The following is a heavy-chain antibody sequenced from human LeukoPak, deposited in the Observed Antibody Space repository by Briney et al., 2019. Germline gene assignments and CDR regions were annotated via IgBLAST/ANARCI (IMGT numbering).Heavy chain of an antibody. CDR3: ARGNYDYYDH. D-gene: IGHD1-7*01. CDR1: GGSFSGYY. J-gene: IGHJ4*02. V-gene: IGHV4-34*01. Sequence: SETLSLTCAVYGGSFSGYYWSWIRQPPGKGLEWIGEINHSGSTNYNPSLKSRVTTSVDTSKNQFSLKLSSVTAADTAVYYCARGNYDYYDHWGQGTLVTVSS. CDR2: INHSGST.